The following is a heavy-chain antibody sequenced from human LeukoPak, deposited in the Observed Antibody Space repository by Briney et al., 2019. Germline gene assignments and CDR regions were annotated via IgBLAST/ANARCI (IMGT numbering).Heavy chain of an antibody. Sequence: GGSLRLSCAASGFIFTSYWMHWVRQAPGKGLVWLSRINLDGSGASYADSVEGRFTISRDNAKNTLYLQMNGLRVEDTAVYYCARSYSSSSSTNYYYYGMDVWGQGTTVTVSS. CDR2: INLDGSGA. J-gene: IGHJ6*02. CDR1: GFIFTSYW. V-gene: IGHV3-74*01. CDR3: ARSYSSSSSTNYYYYGMDV. D-gene: IGHD6-6*01.